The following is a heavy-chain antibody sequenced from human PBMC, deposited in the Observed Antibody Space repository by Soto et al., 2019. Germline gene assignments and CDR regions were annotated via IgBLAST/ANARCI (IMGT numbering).Heavy chain of an antibody. J-gene: IGHJ3*02. CDR2: ISGSGGST. CDR3: AKDMESNYYGSGSYYNAFDI. CDR1: GFTFSSYA. Sequence: GGSLRLSCAASGFTFSSYAMSWVRQAPGKGLEWVSAISGSGGSTYYADSVKGRFTISRDNSKNTLYLQMNSLRAEDTAVYYCAKDMESNYYGSGSYYNAFDIWGQGTMVTVSS. V-gene: IGHV3-23*01. D-gene: IGHD3-10*01.